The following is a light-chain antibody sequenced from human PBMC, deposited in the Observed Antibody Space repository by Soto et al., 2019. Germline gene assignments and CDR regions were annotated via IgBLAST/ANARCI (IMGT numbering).Light chain of an antibody. CDR3: CSKALRSTLV. J-gene: IGLJ2*01. V-gene: IGLV2-23*01. CDR1: SSDVGSYDL. CDR2: GAT. Sequence: QSALTQPASVSGSPGQSITISCTGTSSDVGSYDLVSWYQQHPGKAPKLLIYGATKRSSGVSDRFSGSKSGNTASLTISGLQAEDEAEYYCCSKALRSTLVFGGGTKVTVL.